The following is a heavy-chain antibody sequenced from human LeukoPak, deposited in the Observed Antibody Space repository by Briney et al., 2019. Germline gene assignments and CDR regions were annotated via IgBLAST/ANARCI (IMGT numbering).Heavy chain of an antibody. CDR1: GASVSTTAYF. CDR3: ASYREAYDLYPHGLDV. Sequence: PSETLSLTCSVSGASVSTTAYFWNWIRQPAGEGLEWIGRIYASGNTHYNPSLKSRVTMSLDTSKHQFSLTMNSVTAADSAVYFCASYREAYDLYPHGLDVWGRGTVVTVSS. J-gene: IGHJ3*01. CDR2: IYASGNT. D-gene: IGHD5-24*01. V-gene: IGHV4-61*02.